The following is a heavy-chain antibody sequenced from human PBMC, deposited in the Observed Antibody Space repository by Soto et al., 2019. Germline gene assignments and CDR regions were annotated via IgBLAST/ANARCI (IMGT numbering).Heavy chain of an antibody. J-gene: IGHJ4*02. CDR2: IYAGGST. CDR3: AGGVVIYFFDF. D-gene: IGHD3-16*02. Sequence: PGGPLRLPCEASGFTVSNNDMSWVRQAPGRGLEWVSTIYAGGSTYYADSVKGRFNISRDASKNILFLQMGSLRVDDTAVYYCAGGVVIYFFDFWGQGSQVTVSS. CDR1: GFTVSNND. V-gene: IGHV3-66*01.